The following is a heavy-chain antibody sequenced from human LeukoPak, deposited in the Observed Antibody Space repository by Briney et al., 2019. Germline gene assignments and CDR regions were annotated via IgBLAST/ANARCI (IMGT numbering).Heavy chain of an antibody. CDR1: GFDLHTYE. CDR3: ARGDPHADL. J-gene: IGHJ5*02. V-gene: IGHV3-48*03. CDR2: ITISGHTK. Sequence: PGGSLRLSCAASGFDLHTYEMNWVRQAPGKGLEWIADITISGHTKNYADSVKGRFTISRDSARTSLYLQMNSLRVEDTGVYFCARGDPHADLWGQETLVTVSS.